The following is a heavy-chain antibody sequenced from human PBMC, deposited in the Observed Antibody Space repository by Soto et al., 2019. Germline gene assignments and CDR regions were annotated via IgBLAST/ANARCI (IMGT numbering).Heavy chain of an antibody. V-gene: IGHV5-51*01. CDR2: IYPGDSDT. D-gene: IGHD6-13*01. CDR3: ARTAAAGKYYYGMDV. Sequence: PGESLNISCKGSGYSFTSYWIGWVRQMPGKGLELMGIIYPGDSDTRYSPSFQGQVTISADKSISTAYLQWSSLKASDTAMYYCARTAAAGKYYYGMDVWGQGTTVTVSS. J-gene: IGHJ6*02. CDR1: GYSFTSYW.